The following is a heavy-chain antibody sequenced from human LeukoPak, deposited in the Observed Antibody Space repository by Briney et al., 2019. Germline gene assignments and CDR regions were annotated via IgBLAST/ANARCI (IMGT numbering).Heavy chain of an antibody. Sequence: GGSLRLSCAASGFTLSSYGMHWVRQAPGEGLEWVAFIRYDGSNKYYADSVKGRFTISRDNSKNTLYLQMNSLRAEDTAVYYCVVGSGYDYYYMDVWGKGTTVTVSS. CDR2: IRYDGSNK. V-gene: IGHV3-30*02. CDR3: VVGSGYDYYYMDV. CDR1: GFTLSSYG. D-gene: IGHD2-15*01. J-gene: IGHJ6*03.